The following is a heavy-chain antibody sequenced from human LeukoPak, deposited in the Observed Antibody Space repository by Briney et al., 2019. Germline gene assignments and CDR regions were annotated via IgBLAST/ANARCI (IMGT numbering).Heavy chain of an antibody. D-gene: IGHD2-15*01. CDR3: ARERRYCSGGSCYTPSGGMDV. V-gene: IGHV1-69*04. J-gene: IGHJ6*02. CDR1: GGTFSSYA. CDR2: IIPILGIA. Sequence: ASVKVSCKASGGTFSSYAISWVRQAPGQGLEWMGRIIPILGIANYAQKFQGRVTITADKSTSTAYMELRSLRSDDTAVYYCARERRYCSGGSCYTPSGGMDVWGQGTTVTVSS.